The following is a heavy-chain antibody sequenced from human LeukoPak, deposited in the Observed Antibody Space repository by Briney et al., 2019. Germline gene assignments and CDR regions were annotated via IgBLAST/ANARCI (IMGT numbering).Heavy chain of an antibody. CDR1: GGTFSSYA. Sequence: SVKVSCKASGGTFSSYAISGVRQAPGQGLEWMGRIIPILGIANYAQKFQGRVTITADKSTSTAYMELSSLRSEDTAVYYCARDPGYEGYWGQGTLVTVSS. D-gene: IGHD5-12*01. CDR3: ARDPGYEGY. CDR2: IIPILGIA. J-gene: IGHJ4*02. V-gene: IGHV1-69*04.